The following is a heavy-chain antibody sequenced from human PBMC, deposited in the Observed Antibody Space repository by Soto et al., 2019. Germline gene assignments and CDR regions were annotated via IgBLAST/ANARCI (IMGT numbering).Heavy chain of an antibody. Sequence: ASVKVSCKASGYTFTSFGISWVRQAPGQGLEWMGWISAYNGNTNYAQKLQGRVTMTTDTSTSTAYMELRSLRSDDTAVYYCARGRYYDSSGYYGPDAFDIWGQGTMVTVSS. CDR3: ARGRYYDSSGYYGPDAFDI. D-gene: IGHD3-22*01. CDR2: ISAYNGNT. CDR1: GYTFTSFG. J-gene: IGHJ3*02. V-gene: IGHV1-18*01.